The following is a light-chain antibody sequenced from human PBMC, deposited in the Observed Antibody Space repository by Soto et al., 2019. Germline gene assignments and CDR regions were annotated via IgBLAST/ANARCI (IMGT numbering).Light chain of an antibody. V-gene: IGLV1-40*01. CDR1: SANIGAGYE. CDR2: GNS. CDR3: QSYGNSQSGIV. J-gene: IGLJ2*01. Sequence: QSVLTQPPSASGAPGQRVTISCTGSSANIGAGYEVHWHQQLPRTAPKLLIYGNSNRPSRVHDRFSGSTSGTSASLANTGLEDEDEADCYAQSYGNSQSGIVFGAGTKLTVL.